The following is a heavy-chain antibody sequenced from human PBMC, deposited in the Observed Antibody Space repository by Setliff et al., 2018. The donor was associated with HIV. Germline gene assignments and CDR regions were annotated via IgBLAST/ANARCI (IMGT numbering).Heavy chain of an antibody. J-gene: IGHJ4*02. CDR3: ARGRFHRLHRPYSGSGSLGIQYFDY. CDR2: IYTSGST. Sequence: PSETLSLTCTVSGGSISSYYWSWIRQPAGKGLEWIGRIYTSGSTNYNPSLKSRVTISVDTYKNQFSLKLSSVTATDTALYYCARGRFHRLHRPYSGSGSLGIQYFDYWGQGTLVTVSS. V-gene: IGHV4-4*07. D-gene: IGHD3-10*01. CDR1: GGSISSYY.